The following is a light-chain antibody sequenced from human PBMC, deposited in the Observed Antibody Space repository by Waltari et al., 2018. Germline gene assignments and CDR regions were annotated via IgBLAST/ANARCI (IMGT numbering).Light chain of an antibody. CDR3: QTGGHGTWV. J-gene: IGLJ3*02. CDR1: SGHSSNV. Sequence: QLVLTQSPSASASLGASVKLTCTLSSGHSSNVIAWLQQQLEKGPWYLMKVNSDGSHSKGDKIPDRFSGSSSGTEHYLTIASLQSEDEADYYCQTGGHGTWVFGGGTKLTVL. V-gene: IGLV4-69*01. CDR2: VNSDGSH.